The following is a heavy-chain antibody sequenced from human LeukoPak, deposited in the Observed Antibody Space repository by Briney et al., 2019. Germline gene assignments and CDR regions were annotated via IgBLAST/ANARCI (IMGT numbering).Heavy chain of an antibody. CDR3: ATKYYCSGGSCPTHFDY. V-gene: IGHV4-34*01. J-gene: IGHJ4*02. CDR1: GGSFSGYY. CDR2: INHSGST. Sequence: SETLSLTCAVYGGSFSGYYWSWIRQPPGKGLEWIGEINHSGSTNYNPSLKSRVTISVDTSKNQFSLKLSSVTAADTAVYYRATKYYCSGGSCPTHFDYWGQGTLVTVSS. D-gene: IGHD2-15*01.